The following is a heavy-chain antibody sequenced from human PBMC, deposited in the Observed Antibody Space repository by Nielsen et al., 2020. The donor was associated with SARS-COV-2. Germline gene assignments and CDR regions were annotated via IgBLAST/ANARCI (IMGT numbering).Heavy chain of an antibody. J-gene: IGHJ4*02. Sequence: GESLKISCAASGFTVSSNYMSWVRQVPGKGLEWVSVIYSGGSTYYADSVKGRFTISRDNSKNTLYLQMNSLRAEDTAVYYCAREGGSGYSYGSLYYWGQGTLVTVSS. D-gene: IGHD5-18*01. V-gene: IGHV3-66*01. CDR3: AREGGSGYSYGSLYY. CDR1: GFTVSSNY. CDR2: IYSGGST.